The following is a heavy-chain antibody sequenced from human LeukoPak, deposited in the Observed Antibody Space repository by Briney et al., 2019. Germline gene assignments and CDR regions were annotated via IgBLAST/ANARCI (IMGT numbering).Heavy chain of an antibody. J-gene: IGHJ4*02. V-gene: IGHV3-23*01. CDR2: ISGSGGRT. D-gene: IGHD6-13*01. CDR1: GFTFSTYA. Sequence: GGSLRLSCAASGFTFSTYAMSWVRQAPGKGLEWVSAISGSGGRTYYADSVKGRFTISRDNSKNTLFMQMNSLRAEDTAVYYCANPIVAAGISEWGQGTLVTVSS. CDR3: ANPIVAAGISE.